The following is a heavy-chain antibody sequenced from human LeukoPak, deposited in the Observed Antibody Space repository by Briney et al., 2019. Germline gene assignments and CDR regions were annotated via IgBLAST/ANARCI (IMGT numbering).Heavy chain of an antibody. Sequence: SVKVSCKASGGTFSSYAISWVRQAPGQGLEWMGSIIPIFGTANYAQKFQGRVTITTDESTSTAYMELSSLRSEDTAVYYCARDISAFGYSYESWGQGTLVTVSS. D-gene: IGHD5-18*01. CDR2: IIPIFGTA. V-gene: IGHV1-69*05. CDR1: GGTFSSYA. CDR3: ARDISAFGYSYES. J-gene: IGHJ4*02.